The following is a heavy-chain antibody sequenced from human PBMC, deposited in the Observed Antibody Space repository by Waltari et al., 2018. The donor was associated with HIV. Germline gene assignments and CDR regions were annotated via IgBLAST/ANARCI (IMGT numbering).Heavy chain of an antibody. CDR3: ARLISSYRAFDI. V-gene: IGHV2-5*01. CDR1: GFSLSTRGVG. CDR2: IYWNDDK. D-gene: IGHD6-6*01. J-gene: IGHJ3*02. Sequence: QITLKESGPTLVKPTQTLTLTCTFSGFSLSTRGVGVGWIRQPPGTALEWLALIYWNDDKRYSPSLKSRLTITKDTAKNQVVLTMTNMDPVDTATYYCARLISSYRAFDIWGQGTMVTVSS.